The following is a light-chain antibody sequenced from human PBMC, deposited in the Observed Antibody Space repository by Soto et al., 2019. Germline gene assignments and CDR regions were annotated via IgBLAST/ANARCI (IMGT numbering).Light chain of an antibody. CDR1: SSDIGGYNY. J-gene: IGLJ1*01. Sequence: SALTQPASVSGSLGQSITISCTGTSSDIGGYNYVSWYQHHPGKAPKLMIYDVTNRPSGVSSRLSGSKSGNRASLTISGLLAEDEADYYCSSYTSSSTLDFVFGTGTKVTVL. CDR3: SSYTSSSTLDFV. V-gene: IGLV2-14*01. CDR2: DVT.